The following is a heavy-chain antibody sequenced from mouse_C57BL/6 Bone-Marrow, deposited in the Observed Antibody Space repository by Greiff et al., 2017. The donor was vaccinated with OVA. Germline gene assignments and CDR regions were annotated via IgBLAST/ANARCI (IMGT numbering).Heavy chain of an antibody. CDR1: GYTFTSYW. Sequence: QVQLQQPGAELVMPGASVKLSCKASGYTFTSYWMHWVKQRPGQGLEWIGEIDPSDSYTNYNQKFKGKSTLTVDKSSSTAYMQLSSLTSEDSAVYYCAREGDWYSEVWGTETTGTVSS. J-gene: IGHJ1*03. CDR3: AREGDWYSEV. V-gene: IGHV1-69*01. CDR2: IDPSDSYT.